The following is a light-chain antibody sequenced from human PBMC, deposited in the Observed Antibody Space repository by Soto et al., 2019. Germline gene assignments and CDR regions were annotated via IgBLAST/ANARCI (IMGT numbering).Light chain of an antibody. Sequence: IQLTQSPSSLSASLGDRVTITCRASQDIAIYLAWYQQKPGEAPKLLIYAASTLHGGVPSRFSVSGSGTDGALTITRLKEEDGSTYYCQQLRSYTSTFGGGTKVDIK. CDR3: QQLRSYTST. CDR1: QDIAIY. V-gene: IGKV1-9*01. J-gene: IGKJ4*01. CDR2: AAS.